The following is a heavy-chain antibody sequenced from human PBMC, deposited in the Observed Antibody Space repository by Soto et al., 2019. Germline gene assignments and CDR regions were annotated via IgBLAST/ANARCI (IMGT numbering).Heavy chain of an antibody. V-gene: IGHV3-30*18. CDR2: ISYDSSNK. CDR3: AKLVIGYCSGNTCDDY. D-gene: IGHD2-15*01. Sequence: VQLLESGGGLIQPGGSLRLSCAASGFTFSYGIHWLRQAPGKGLEWVAYISYDSSNKFYGDSVKGRFTISRDNSKNTQVLHMNSLRAEDTAVYYCAKLVIGYCSGNTCDDYWGQGTLVAVSS. CDR1: GFTFSYG. J-gene: IGHJ4*02.